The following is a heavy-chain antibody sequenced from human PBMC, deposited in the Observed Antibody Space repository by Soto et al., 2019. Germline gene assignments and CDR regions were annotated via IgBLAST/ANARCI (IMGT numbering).Heavy chain of an antibody. V-gene: IGHV6-1*01. D-gene: IGHD6-19*01. CDR3: ARGSCYSGCV. Sequence: PSQTLALTYAISGNTVSSTSAAWSWIMQSPSTGLEWLGRTYYRSKWDSDYTVCVKSRININPDTSKNQFSRQLNSVPPEDTAVDYCARGSCYSGCVWRLGALVTVSS. CDR1: GNTVSSTSAA. J-gene: IGHJ4*02. CDR2: TYYRSKWDS.